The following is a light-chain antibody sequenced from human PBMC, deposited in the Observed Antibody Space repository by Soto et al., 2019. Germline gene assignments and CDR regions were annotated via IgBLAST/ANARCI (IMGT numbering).Light chain of an antibody. V-gene: IGLV2-14*01. CDR2: EAA. Sequence: QSALTQPASVSGSPGQSITISCTGTSNDVGANNYVSWYQRHPGKAPKILIYEAANRPSGVSHRFSGSKSGNTASLTISGLQAEDEADYFCTSYTITSTLVFGGGTKLTVL. CDR3: TSYTITSTLV. CDR1: SNDVGANNY. J-gene: IGLJ2*01.